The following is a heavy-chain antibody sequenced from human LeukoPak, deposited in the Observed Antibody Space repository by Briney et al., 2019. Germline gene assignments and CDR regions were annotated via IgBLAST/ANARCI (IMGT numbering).Heavy chain of an antibody. CDR1: GFTFSSYA. CDR3: AKTTTGYSSGRFPGWPVDY. CDR2: IFGSGGST. J-gene: IGHJ4*02. V-gene: IGHV3-23*01. Sequence: GGSLRLSCAASGFTFSSYAMYWVRQAPGKGLEWVSGIFGSGGSTHYAASVKGRFTISRDNSKNTVYLQMNSLRAEDTAVYYCAKTTTGYSSGRFPGWPVDYWGQGTLVTVSS. D-gene: IGHD6-19*01.